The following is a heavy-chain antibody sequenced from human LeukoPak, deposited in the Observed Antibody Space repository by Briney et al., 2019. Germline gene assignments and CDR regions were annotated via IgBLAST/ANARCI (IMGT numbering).Heavy chain of an antibody. CDR3: ARVRGGSGRSYAADAFDI. D-gene: IGHD1-26*01. V-gene: IGHV3-74*01. J-gene: IGHJ3*02. CDR2: IYNDGSST. Sequence: PGGSLRLSCAASRFTFSNYWMHWVRQAPGKGLVWVSRIYNDGSSTSYAGSVKGRFTISRDNAKSTLYLQMNSLRAEDTAVYYCARVRGGSGRSYAADAFDIWGQRTMVTVSS. CDR1: RFTFSNYW.